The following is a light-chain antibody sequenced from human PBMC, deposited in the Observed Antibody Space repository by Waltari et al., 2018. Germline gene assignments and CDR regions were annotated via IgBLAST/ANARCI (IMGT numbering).Light chain of an antibody. V-gene: IGLV2-23*03. J-gene: IGLJ2*01. CDR1: SNNVGSHTL. CDR3: CSNVGTSAF. CDR2: EGS. Sequence: QAGPTQPASVSGPPGQSNTIPSTGTSNNVGSHTLVSWYQQHPGKPPKLIIYEGSKRPSGVSNRFSGSKSDNTASLTLSGLQPDDEADYYCCSNVGTSAFFGGGTKLTVL.